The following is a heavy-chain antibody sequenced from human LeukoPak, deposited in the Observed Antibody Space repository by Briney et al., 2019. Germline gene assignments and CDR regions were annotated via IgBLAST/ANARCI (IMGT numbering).Heavy chain of an antibody. V-gene: IGHV3-13*01. CDR2: IGTAGDT. CDR1: GFTFSSYD. D-gene: IGHD6-13*01. Sequence: GGSLRLSCAASGFTFSSYDMHWVRQATGKGLAWVSAIGTAGDTYYPGSVKGRFTISRENAKNSLYLQMNSLRAGDTAVYYCAGGAAAGTTDYWGQGTLVTVSS. CDR3: AGGAAAGTTDY. J-gene: IGHJ4*02.